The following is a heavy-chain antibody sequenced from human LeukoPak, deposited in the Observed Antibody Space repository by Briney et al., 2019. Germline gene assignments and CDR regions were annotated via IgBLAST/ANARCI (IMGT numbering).Heavy chain of an antibody. CDR1: GGSISSRSYY. CDR3: ARAVGKQVPNWFDP. V-gene: IGHV4-39*01. CDR2: IYYTGNT. J-gene: IGHJ5*02. D-gene: IGHD1-26*01. Sequence: SETLSLTCTVSGGSISSRSYYWGWIRQPPGKGLEWIGTIYYTGNTYYNPSLKSRVTISVAPSKNQFSLRLNSVTAADTAVYYCARAVGKQVPNWFDPWGQGTLVTVSS.